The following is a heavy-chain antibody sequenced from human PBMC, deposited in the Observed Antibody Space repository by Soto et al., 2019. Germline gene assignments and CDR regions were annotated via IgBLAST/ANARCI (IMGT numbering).Heavy chain of an antibody. D-gene: IGHD2-21*02. CDR3: ARDSLVVTAIPPPYYCCGMEV. V-gene: IGHV4-59*01. J-gene: IGHJ6*02. Sequence: SETLSLTCTVSGGSISSYYWSWIRQPPGKGLEWIGYIYYSGSTNYNPSLKSRVTISVDTSKNQFSLKLSSVTAADTAVYYCARDSLVVTAIPPPYYCCGMEVWGQGTTVTVSS. CDR2: IYYSGST. CDR1: GGSISSYY.